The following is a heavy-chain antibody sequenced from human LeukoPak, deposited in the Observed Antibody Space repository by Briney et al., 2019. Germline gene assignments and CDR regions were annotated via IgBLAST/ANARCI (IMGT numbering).Heavy chain of an antibody. CDR2: IYHSGST. V-gene: IGHV4-4*02. J-gene: IGHJ5*02. D-gene: IGHD6-19*01. Sequence: SETLSLTCAVSGGSISSSNWWSWVRLPPGKELEWIGEIYHSGSTNYNPSLKSRVTISVDKSKNQFSLKLSSVTAADTAVYYCARRGLEDYSSGRGFDPWGQGTLVTASS. CDR1: GGSISSSNW. CDR3: ARRGLEDYSSGRGFDP.